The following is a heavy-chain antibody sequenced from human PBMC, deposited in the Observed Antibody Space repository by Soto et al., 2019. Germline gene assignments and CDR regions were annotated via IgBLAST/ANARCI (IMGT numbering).Heavy chain of an antibody. V-gene: IGHV4-34*01. Sequence: PSETLSLTCAVYGGSFSGYYWSWIRQPPGKGLEWIGEINHSGSTNYNPSLKSRVTISVDTSKNQFSLKLSSVTAADTAVYYCARVPWQVLGWFDPWGQGTLVTVSP. D-gene: IGHD7-27*01. CDR2: INHSGST. CDR3: ARVPWQVLGWFDP. J-gene: IGHJ5*02. CDR1: GGSFSGYY.